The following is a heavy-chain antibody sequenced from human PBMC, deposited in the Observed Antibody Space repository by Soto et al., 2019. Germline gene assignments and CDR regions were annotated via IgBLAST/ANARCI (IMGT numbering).Heavy chain of an antibody. Sequence: GGSLRLSCAASGFTFSSYAMHWVRQAPGKGLEWVAVISYDGSNKYYADSVKGRFTISRDNSKNTLYLQMNSLRAEDTAVYYCARGRYYYDSSGVLDYWGQGTLVTVSS. D-gene: IGHD3-22*01. CDR3: ARGRYYYDSSGVLDY. J-gene: IGHJ4*02. V-gene: IGHV3-30-3*01. CDR2: ISYDGSNK. CDR1: GFTFSSYA.